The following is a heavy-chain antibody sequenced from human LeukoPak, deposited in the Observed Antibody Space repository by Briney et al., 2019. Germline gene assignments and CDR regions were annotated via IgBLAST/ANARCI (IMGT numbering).Heavy chain of an antibody. CDR2: ISSSGNTI. V-gene: IGHV3-48*03. CDR1: GFTFSSYE. CDR3: ARQMYYDFWSGYSTFDY. J-gene: IGHJ4*02. D-gene: IGHD3-3*01. Sequence: GGSLRLSCEASGFTFSSYEMNWVRQAPGKGLEWVSYISSSGNTIYYADSVKGRFTISRDNAKNSLYLQMNSLRAEDTAVYYCARQMYYDFWSGYSTFDYWSQGTLVIVSP.